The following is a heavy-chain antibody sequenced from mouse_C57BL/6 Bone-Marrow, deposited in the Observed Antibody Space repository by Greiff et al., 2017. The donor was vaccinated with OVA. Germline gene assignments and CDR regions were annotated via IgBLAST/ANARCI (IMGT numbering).Heavy chain of an antibody. CDR3: APTNWAYWYFDV. J-gene: IGHJ1*03. CDR2: INPYNGGT. CDR1: GYTFTDYY. D-gene: IGHD4-1*01. V-gene: IGHV1-19*01. Sequence: EVQLQQSGPVLVKPGASVKMSCKASGYTFTDYYMNWVKQSHGKSLEWIGVINPYNGGTSYNQKFKGKATLTVDKSSSQAYMELNSLTSEDSAVYYCAPTNWAYWYFDVWGTGTTVTVSS.